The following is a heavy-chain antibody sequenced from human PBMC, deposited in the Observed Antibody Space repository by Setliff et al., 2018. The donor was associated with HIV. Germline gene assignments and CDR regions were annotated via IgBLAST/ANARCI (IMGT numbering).Heavy chain of an antibody. D-gene: IGHD5-12*01. V-gene: IGHV1-69*13. CDR1: AGSFSIFA. CDR3: ATGDLEMATDH. J-gene: IGHJ4*02. CDR2: MMTIFSTT. Sequence: SVKVSCKSSAGSFSIFAINWVRQAPGQGLEWMGGMMTIFSTTNYARKFQGRVTITADESTSTAYMELSSLRSEDTAVYYCATGDLEMATDHWGQGTLVTVSS.